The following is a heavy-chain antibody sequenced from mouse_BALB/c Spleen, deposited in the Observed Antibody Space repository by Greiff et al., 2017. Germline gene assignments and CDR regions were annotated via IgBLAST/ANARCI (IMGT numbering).Heavy chain of an antibody. CDR1: GFSLTSYD. CDR3: VSDRYDGSGDY. Sequence: VKVVESGPGLVAPSQSLSITCTVSGFSLTSYDISWIRQPPGKGLEWLGVIWTGGGTNYNSAFMSRLSISKDNSKSQVFLKMNSLQTDDTAIYYCVSDRYDGSGDYWGQGTSVTVSS. CDR2: IWTGGGT. V-gene: IGHV2-9-2*01. J-gene: IGHJ4*01. D-gene: IGHD2-14*01.